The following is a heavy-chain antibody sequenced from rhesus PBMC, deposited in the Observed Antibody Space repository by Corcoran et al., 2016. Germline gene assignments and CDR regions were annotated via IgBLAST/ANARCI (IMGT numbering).Heavy chain of an antibody. CDR1: GYTFTDYY. V-gene: IGHV1S2*01. CDR2: INPYNGNT. J-gene: IGHJ4*01. CDR3: ARLEWGDL. Sequence: QVQLVQSGAEVKKPGSSVKVSCKASGYTFTDYYMHWVRQAPRQGLEGMGWINPYNGNTKYAQKFQGSVPMTRDTSTSTAYMELSSLRSEDTAVYYCARLEWGDLWGQGVLVTVSS. D-gene: IGHD3-34*01.